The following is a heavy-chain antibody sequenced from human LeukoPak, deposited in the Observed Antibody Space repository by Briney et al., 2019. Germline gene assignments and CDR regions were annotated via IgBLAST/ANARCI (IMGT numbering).Heavy chain of an antibody. D-gene: IGHD2-21*02. Sequence: SETLSLTCAVYGGSFSGYYWSWIRQPPGKGPEWIGEINHSGSTNYNPSLKSRVTISVDTSKNQFSLKLSSVTAADTAVYYCARMSGGDRTFDYWGQGTLVTVSS. J-gene: IGHJ4*02. CDR2: INHSGST. CDR3: ARMSGGDRTFDY. V-gene: IGHV4-34*01. CDR1: GGSFSGYY.